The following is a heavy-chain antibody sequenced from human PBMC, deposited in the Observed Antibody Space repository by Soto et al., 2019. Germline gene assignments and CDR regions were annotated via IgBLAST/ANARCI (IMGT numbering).Heavy chain of an antibody. CDR3: ARGSIKMVRMVRVYQYYGMEA. Sequence: SLRLSCSAALFSFSDYYRSWILHTPFKLLEFFSYINSRNSSIYYADSVKGRFTISRDNAKNSLFLQMSSLRAEDTAVYYCARGSIKMVRMVRVYQYYGMEAWGQGTTVTVSS. J-gene: IGHJ6*02. CDR2: INSRNSSI. CDR1: LFSFSDYY. V-gene: IGHV3-11*01. D-gene: IGHD3-10*01.